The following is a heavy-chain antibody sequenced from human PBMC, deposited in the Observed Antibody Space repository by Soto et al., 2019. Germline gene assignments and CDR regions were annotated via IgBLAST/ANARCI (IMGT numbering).Heavy chain of an antibody. V-gene: IGHV1-18*01. Sequence: QVDLVQSGPEVRKPGASVNVSCKASGYTFSTYGISWVRQAPGQGLEWMGWISAYNHYTNYAQKFQGRVTMTTDTSTNTAYMELRSLRSGDTAMYCCARVGPSREVPYPFEYWGQGTLVTVSS. CDR2: ISAYNHYT. CDR3: ARVGPSREVPYPFEY. D-gene: IGHD1-26*01. CDR1: GYTFSTYG. J-gene: IGHJ4*02.